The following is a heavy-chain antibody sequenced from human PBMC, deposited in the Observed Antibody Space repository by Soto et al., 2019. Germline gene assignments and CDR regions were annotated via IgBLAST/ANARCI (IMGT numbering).Heavy chain of an antibody. CDR1: GDMFRNSA. Sequence: QVQLVQSGAEVKRPGSSVKVSCKASGDMFRNSAFTWVRQAPGQGLAWMGVIIPLFRKTDVAQKFQGRVNLTADESTISLYMEVSSLTSEDTAVYYCARARLSNGDPNIYFFYGLDVWGQGTTITVSS. CDR3: ARARLSNGDPNIYFFYGLDV. D-gene: IGHD3-10*01. V-gene: IGHV1-69*01. CDR2: IIPLFRKT. J-gene: IGHJ6*02.